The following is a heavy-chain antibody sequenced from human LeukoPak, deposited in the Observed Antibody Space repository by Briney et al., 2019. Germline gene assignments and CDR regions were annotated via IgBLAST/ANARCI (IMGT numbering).Heavy chain of an antibody. CDR2: IHQDGSGT. CDR3: ATDAPYCTTICCYGGHEY. D-gene: IGHD2-2*01. CDR1: GFKFNTYW. J-gene: IGHJ4*02. Sequence: PGGSLRLSCAASGFKFNTYWMSWVRQARGKELAWVANIHQDGSGTYYVDSMEGRFTISRDNDKNSVYLQVDSLRAEDTATYYCATDAPYCTTICCYGGHEYWGQGTLVTVSS. V-gene: IGHV3-7*01.